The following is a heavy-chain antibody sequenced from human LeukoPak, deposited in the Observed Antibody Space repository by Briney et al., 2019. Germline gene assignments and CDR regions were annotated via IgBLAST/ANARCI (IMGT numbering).Heavy chain of an antibody. CDR2: INHSGST. V-gene: IGHV4-34*01. D-gene: IGHD1-1*01. Sequence: SETLSLTCAVYGGSFSGYYWSWIRQPPGKGLEWIGEINHSGSTNYNPSLKSRVTISVDTSKNQFSLKLSSVTAADTAVYYCARYLRDGYNYYFDYWGQGTLVTVSS. CDR3: ARYLRDGYNYYFDY. J-gene: IGHJ4*02. CDR1: GGSFSGYY.